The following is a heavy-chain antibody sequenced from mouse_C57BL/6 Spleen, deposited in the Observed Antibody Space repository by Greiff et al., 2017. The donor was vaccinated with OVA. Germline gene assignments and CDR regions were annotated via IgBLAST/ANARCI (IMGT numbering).Heavy chain of an antibody. D-gene: IGHD4-1*01. Sequence: QVQLQQSGPELVKPGASVKISCKASGYAFSSSWMNWVKQRPGQGLEWIGRIYPGDGDTNYNGKFKGKATLTADKSSSTAYMQLSSLTSEDSAVYCCVNWDDMFFDYWGQGTTLTVSS. J-gene: IGHJ2*01. CDR2: IYPGDGDT. CDR3: VNWDDMFFDY. CDR1: GYAFSSSW. V-gene: IGHV1-82*01.